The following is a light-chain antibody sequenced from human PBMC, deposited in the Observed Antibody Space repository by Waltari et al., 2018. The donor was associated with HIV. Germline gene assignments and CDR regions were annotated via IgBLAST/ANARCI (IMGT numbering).Light chain of an antibody. CDR1: QNISSD. CDR2: GAS. CDR3: QQYNQWPPWT. V-gene: IGKV3-15*01. J-gene: IGKJ1*01. Sequence: EIVMTQSPATLSISPGERVTLSCRASQNISSDLAWLQQKPSQAPRLVIYGASMRATGIPTRFSGSGSTTEFTLTISRLQPEDSASYYCQQYNQWPPWTFGQGTKVEVK.